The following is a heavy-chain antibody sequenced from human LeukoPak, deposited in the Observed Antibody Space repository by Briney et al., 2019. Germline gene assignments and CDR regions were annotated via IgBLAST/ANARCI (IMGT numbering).Heavy chain of an antibody. V-gene: IGHV4-34*01. Sequence: SETLSLTCTVSGGSISSYYWSWIRQPAGKGLEWIGEINHSGSTNYNPSLKSRVTISVDTSKNQFSLKLSSVTAADTAVYYCARGWNTMVRGVSFTNWFDPWGQGTLVTVSS. CDR3: ARGWNTMVRGVSFTNWFDP. D-gene: IGHD3-10*01. CDR2: INHSGST. J-gene: IGHJ5*02. CDR1: GGSISSYY.